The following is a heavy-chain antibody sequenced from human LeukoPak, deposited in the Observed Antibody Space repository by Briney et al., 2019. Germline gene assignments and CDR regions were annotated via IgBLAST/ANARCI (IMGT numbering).Heavy chain of an antibody. V-gene: IGHV3-74*01. Sequence: GESLRLSCAASGFTFSSYWMIWVRQAPGKGLVYVSHMNTDGSTTNYVDSVKGRFTISRDNAKNTLYLQMDSLRAEDTAVYYCGRDNTGSVDYWGQGTLVTVSS. J-gene: IGHJ4*02. CDR1: GFTFSSYW. CDR2: MNTDGSTT. CDR3: GRDNTGSVDY. D-gene: IGHD3-10*01.